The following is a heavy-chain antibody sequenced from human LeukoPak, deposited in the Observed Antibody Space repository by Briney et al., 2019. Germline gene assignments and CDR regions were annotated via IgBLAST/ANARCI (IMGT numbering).Heavy chain of an antibody. CDR2: ISWNGGNI. CDR1: GFTFDDYA. CDR3: AKVSTSSWYGEFDY. J-gene: IGHJ4*02. D-gene: IGHD6-13*01. Sequence: GGSLRLSCAASGFTFDDYAMHWVRQAPGKGLEWVSGISWNGGNIDYADAVKGRFTISRDNAKNSLFLQMSGLRAEDMALYYCAKVSTSSWYGEFDYWGQGTLVTVSS. V-gene: IGHV3-9*03.